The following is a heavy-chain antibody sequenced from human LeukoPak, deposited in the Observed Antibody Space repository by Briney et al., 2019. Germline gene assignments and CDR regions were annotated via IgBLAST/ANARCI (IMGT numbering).Heavy chain of an antibody. CDR1: GYSFTSYW. CDR3: ARSRLTVATKYYYYYGMDV. J-gene: IGHJ6*02. CDR2: IYPGDSDT. Sequence: GESLKIPCKGSGYSFTSYWIGWVRQMPGKGLEWMGIIYPGDSDTRYSPSFQGQVTISADKSISTAYLQWSSLKASDTAMYYCARSRLTVATKYYYYYGMDVWGQGTTVTVSS. D-gene: IGHD5-12*01. V-gene: IGHV5-51*01.